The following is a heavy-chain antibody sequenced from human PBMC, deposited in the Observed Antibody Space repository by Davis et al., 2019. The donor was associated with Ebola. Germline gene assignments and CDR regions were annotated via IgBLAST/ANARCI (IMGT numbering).Heavy chain of an antibody. CDR3: ARDRAYCSGGSCYYYGMDV. V-gene: IGHV3-30-3*01. CDR1: GFTFSSYA. D-gene: IGHD2-15*01. J-gene: IGHJ6*04. Sequence: GESLKISCAASGFTFSSYAMHWVRQAPGTGLEWVAVISYDGSNKYYADSVKGRFTISRDNSKNTLYLQMNSLRAEDTAVYYCARDRAYCSGGSCYYYGMDVWGKGTTVTVSS. CDR2: ISYDGSNK.